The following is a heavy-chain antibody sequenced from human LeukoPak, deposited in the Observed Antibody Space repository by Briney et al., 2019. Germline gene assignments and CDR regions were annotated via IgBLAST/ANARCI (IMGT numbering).Heavy chain of an antibody. V-gene: IGHV4-59*01. J-gene: IGHJ5*02. CDR3: ARGEFSWFDP. D-gene: IGHD3-10*01. CDR1: GGSISSYY. Sequence: SETLSLTCTVAGGSISSYYWSWIRQPPGKGLEWIGYIYYSGSTNYNPSLKSRVTISVDTSKNQFSLKLSSVTAADTAVYYCARGEFSWFDPWGQGTLVTVSS. CDR2: IYYSGST.